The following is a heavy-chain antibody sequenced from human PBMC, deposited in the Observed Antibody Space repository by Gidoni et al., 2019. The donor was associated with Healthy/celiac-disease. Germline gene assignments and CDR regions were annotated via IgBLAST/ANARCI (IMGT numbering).Heavy chain of an antibody. Sequence: EVQLLESGGGLVQPGGSLRLSCAASGFPFSSYAMSWVRQAPGKGLEWVSAISGSGGSTYYADSVKGRFTISRDNSKNTLYLQMNSLRAEDTAVYYCAKDHGGPPAGDYWGQGTLVTVSS. J-gene: IGHJ4*02. CDR2: ISGSGGST. V-gene: IGHV3-23*01. CDR1: GFPFSSYA. CDR3: AKDHGGPPAGDY.